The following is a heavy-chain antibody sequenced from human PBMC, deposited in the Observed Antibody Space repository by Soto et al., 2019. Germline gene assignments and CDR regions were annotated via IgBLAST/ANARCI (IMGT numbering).Heavy chain of an antibody. CDR1: SGSISSSNW. V-gene: IGHV4-4*02. CDR2: IYHSGST. CDR3: ARCGSSPHYYYYYMAV. J-gene: IGHJ6*03. Sequence: QVQLQESGPGLVKPSGTLSLTCAVSSGSISSSNWWSWVRQPPGKGLEWIGEIYHSGSTNYNPSLKSRVTISVDKSQNQFSLKLSSVTAADTAVYYCARCGSSPHYYYYYMAVWGKGTTVTVSS. D-gene: IGHD6-6*01.